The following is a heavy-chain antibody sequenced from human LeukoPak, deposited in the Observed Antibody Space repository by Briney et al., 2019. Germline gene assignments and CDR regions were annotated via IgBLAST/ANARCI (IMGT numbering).Heavy chain of an antibody. V-gene: IGHV3-9*01. J-gene: IGHJ4*02. CDR1: GFTFDEYA. Sequence: GSSLRLSCAASGFTFDEYAMQWVRHAPGKGREGVSGISWHSGSIGYADSVKGRFTISRDNAKNSLYLQMNSLRAEDTALYYCAKGAGYSSGWLGRYYFDYWGQGTLVTVSS. D-gene: IGHD6-19*01. CDR2: ISWHSGSI. CDR3: AKGAGYSSGWLGRYYFDY.